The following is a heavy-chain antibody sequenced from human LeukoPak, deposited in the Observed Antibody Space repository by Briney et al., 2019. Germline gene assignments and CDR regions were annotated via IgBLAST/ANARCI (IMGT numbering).Heavy chain of an antibody. Sequence: SETLSLTCTVSGYSISSGYYWGWIRQPPGKGLEWIGYIYYSGSTNYNPSLKSRVTISVDTSKNQFSLKLSSVTAADTAVYYCARVMYCGGDCYSGIFDYWGQGTLVTVSS. J-gene: IGHJ4*02. CDR1: GYSISSGYY. CDR2: IYYSGST. V-gene: IGHV4-38-2*02. CDR3: ARVMYCGGDCYSGIFDY. D-gene: IGHD2-21*01.